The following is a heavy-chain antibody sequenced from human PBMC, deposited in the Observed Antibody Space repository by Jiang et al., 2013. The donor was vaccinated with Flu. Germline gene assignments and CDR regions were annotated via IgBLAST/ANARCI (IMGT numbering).Heavy chain of an antibody. CDR3: ARGIGKGYSSTFYTRFDY. CDR2: IIPIYGTA. CDR1: GGTFSTYA. J-gene: IGHJ4*02. D-gene: IGHD6-13*01. V-gene: IGHV1-69*01. Sequence: SGAEVKKPGSSVKVSCKTSGGTFSTYAIIWVRQAPGQGLEWMGGIIPIYGTANYAQKFQGRVTITAGDSTGTAYMELSSLTSEDTALYYCARGIGKGYSSTFYTRFDYWGQGTLLTVST.